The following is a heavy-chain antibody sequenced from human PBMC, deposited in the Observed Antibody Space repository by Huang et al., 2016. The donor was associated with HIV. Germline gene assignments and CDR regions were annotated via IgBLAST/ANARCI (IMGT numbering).Heavy chain of an antibody. V-gene: IGHV3-30*18. CDR1: GFTFSTYG. CDR2: ISYDGSEK. D-gene: IGHD3-10*01. Sequence: QVQLVESGGGVVQPGRSLRLSCAASGFTFSTYGMHWVRQAPGKGVEWVTVISYDGSEKYYADSVKGRFTSSRDNSNNTLYLQMNSLRADDTAVYYCVKDQGHTFMVRYHFDFWGQGTLVTVSS. CDR3: VKDQGHTFMVRYHFDF. J-gene: IGHJ4*02.